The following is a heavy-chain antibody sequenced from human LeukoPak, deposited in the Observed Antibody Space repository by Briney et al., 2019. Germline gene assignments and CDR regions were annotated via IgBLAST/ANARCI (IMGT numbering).Heavy chain of an antibody. CDR3: ARDSTYYYESGSSGPHYFDN. CDR2: IPSGGFYE. Sequence: GGSLRLSCAAAGFNFGNYAMHWVRQAPGKGLEWVSLIPSGGFYEYYADSVRGRFTISRDDSGNTLYLQLNSLRPEDTAVYYCARDSTYYYESGSSGPHYFDNWGQGTLVTVSS. V-gene: IGHV3-30-3*01. J-gene: IGHJ4*02. CDR1: GFNFGNYA. D-gene: IGHD3-10*01.